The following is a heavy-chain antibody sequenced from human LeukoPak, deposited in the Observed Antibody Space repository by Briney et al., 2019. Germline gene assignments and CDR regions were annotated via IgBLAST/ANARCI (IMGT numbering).Heavy chain of an antibody. D-gene: IGHD6-6*01. CDR2: IYYSGST. V-gene: IGHV4-59*01. CDR1: GGSISSYY. Sequence: SETLSLTCIVSGGSISSYYWSWIRQPPGKGLEWIGYIYYSGSTNYNPSLKSRVTISVDTSKNQFSQKLSSVTAADTAVYYCARDRRLAARPGYYYGMDVWGQGTTVTVSS. CDR3: ARDRRLAARPGYYYGMDV. J-gene: IGHJ6*02.